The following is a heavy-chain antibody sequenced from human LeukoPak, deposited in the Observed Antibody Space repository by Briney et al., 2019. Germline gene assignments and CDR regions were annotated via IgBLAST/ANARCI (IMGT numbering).Heavy chain of an antibody. CDR3: ARTSDVPLAAALGGDY. D-gene: IGHD2-2*01. Sequence: GASVKVSCKASGYTFTSYGISWVRQAPGQGLEWMGWISAYNGNTNYAQKLQGRVTMTTDTSTSTAYMELRSLRSDDTAVYYCARTSDVPLAAALGGDYWGQGTLITVSS. V-gene: IGHV1-18*01. CDR1: GYTFTSYG. J-gene: IGHJ4*02. CDR2: ISAYNGNT.